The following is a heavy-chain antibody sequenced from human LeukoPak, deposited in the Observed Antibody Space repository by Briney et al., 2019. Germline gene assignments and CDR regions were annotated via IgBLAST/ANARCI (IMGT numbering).Heavy chain of an antibody. D-gene: IGHD6-13*01. V-gene: IGHV1-18*01. CDR2: ISAYNGNT. Sequence: ASVKVSCKASGYTFTSYGISWVRQAPGQGLEWMEWISAYNGNTNYAQKLQGRVTMTTDTSTSTAYMELRSLRSDDTAVYYCARSWRAAEQGSIDYWGQGTLVTVSS. J-gene: IGHJ4*02. CDR3: ARSWRAAEQGSIDY. CDR1: GYTFTSYG.